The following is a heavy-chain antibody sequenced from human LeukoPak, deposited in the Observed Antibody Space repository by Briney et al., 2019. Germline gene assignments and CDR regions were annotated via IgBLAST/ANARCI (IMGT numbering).Heavy chain of an antibody. J-gene: IGHJ4*02. V-gene: IGHV4-39*07. CDR1: GGSISSSSYY. CDR3: ARDPSNYYYGSGSPDY. D-gene: IGHD3-10*01. Sequence: SETLSLTCTVSGGSISSSSYYWGWIRQPPGKGLEWIGSIYYSGSTYYNPSLKSRVTISVDTSKNQFSLKLSSVTAADTAVYYCARDPSNYYYGSGSPDYWGQGTLVTVSS. CDR2: IYYSGST.